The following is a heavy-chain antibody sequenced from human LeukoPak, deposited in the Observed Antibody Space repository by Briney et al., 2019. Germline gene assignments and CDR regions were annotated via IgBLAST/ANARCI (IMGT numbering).Heavy chain of an antibody. J-gene: IGHJ4*02. D-gene: IGHD2-2*01. CDR2: ISGSGGST. Sequence: GGSLRLSCAASRFTFSNYAMSWVRQAPGKGLEWVSGISGSGGSTYYADSVKGRFTISRDNSKNTLYLQMNSLRAEDTAVYYCAYPGYQPGNFKFDYWGQGTLVTVSS. CDR1: RFTFSNYA. V-gene: IGHV3-23*01. CDR3: AYPGYQPGNFKFDY.